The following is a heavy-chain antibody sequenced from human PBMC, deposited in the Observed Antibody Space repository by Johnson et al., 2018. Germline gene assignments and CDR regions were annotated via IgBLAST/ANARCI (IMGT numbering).Heavy chain of an antibody. CDR3: ARAKGIAAAGRELDI. V-gene: IGHV3-21*01. D-gene: IGHD6-13*01. Sequence: EVQLVESGGGLVKPGGSLRLSCAASGFTFSSCSMNWVRQAPGKGLEWVSSISSSSSYIYYADSVKGRFTISRDNAKNSLYLQMNSLRAEDTAVYYCARAKGIAAAGRELDIWGQGTMVTVSS. CDR2: ISSSSSYI. CDR1: GFTFSSCS. J-gene: IGHJ3*02.